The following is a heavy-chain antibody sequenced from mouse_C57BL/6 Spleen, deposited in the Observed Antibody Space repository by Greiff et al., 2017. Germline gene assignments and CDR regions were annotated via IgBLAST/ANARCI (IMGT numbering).Heavy chain of an antibody. V-gene: IGHV6-6*01. CDR1: GFTFSDAW. D-gene: IGHD2-4*01. J-gene: IGHJ2*01. CDR2: IRNKANNHAT. CDR3: TRREDYDYDPNFDY. Sequence: EVKVEESGGGLVQPGGSMKLSCAASGFTFSDAWMDWVRQSPEKGLEWVAEIRNKANNHATYYAESVKGRFTISRDDSKSSVYLQMNSLRAEDTGIYYCTRREDYDYDPNFDYWGQGTTLTVSS.